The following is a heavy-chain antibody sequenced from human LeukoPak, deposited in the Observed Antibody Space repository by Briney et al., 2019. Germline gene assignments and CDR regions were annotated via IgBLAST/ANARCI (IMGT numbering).Heavy chain of an antibody. D-gene: IGHD3-3*01. CDR2: ISSSSSYI. V-gene: IGHV3-21*01. Sequence: PGGSLRLSCAASGFTFSSYSMNWVRQAPGKGLEWVSSISSSSSYIYYADSVKGRFTISRDNAKNSLYLQMNSLRAEDTAVYYCAREDFWSGYLYGMDVWGQGTTVTVSS. CDR3: AREDFWSGYLYGMDV. CDR1: GFTFSSYS. J-gene: IGHJ6*02.